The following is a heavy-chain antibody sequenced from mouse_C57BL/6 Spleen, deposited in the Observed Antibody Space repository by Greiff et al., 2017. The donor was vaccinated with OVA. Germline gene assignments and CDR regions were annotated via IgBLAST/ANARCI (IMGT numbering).Heavy chain of an antibody. CDR2: IWSDGST. CDR3: ARQTVVAYYAMDY. CDR1: GFSLTSYG. D-gene: IGHD1-1*01. Sequence: VQLQESGPGLVAPSQSLSISCTASGFSLTSYGVHWVRQPPGKGLEWLVVIWSDGSTTYNSALNSRLSISKDNSKSQVFLKMNSLQTDDTAMYYCARQTVVAYYAMDYWGQGTSVTVSS. V-gene: IGHV2-6-1*01. J-gene: IGHJ4*01.